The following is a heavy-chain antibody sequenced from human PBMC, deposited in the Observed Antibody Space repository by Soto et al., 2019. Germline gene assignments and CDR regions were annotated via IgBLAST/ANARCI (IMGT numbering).Heavy chain of an antibody. D-gene: IGHD1-20*01. V-gene: IGHV4-31*03. CDR3: ARAEDNWIPTD. J-gene: IGHJ4*02. CDR2: IYYSGST. CDR1: GGSISSGGYY. Sequence: QVQLQESGPGLVKPSQTLSLTCTVSGGSISSGGYYWSWIRQHPGKGLEWIGYIYYSGSTYYNPSLTSRVTMSVDASKNQFSLKLSSVTAADTAVYYCARAEDNWIPTDWGQGTLVTVSS.